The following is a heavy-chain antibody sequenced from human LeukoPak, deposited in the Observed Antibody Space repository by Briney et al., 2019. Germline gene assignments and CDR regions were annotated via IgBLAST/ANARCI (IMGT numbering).Heavy chain of an antibody. CDR2: IHYDGKI. Sequence: GGSLRLSCAASGFIVSGKFMSWVRQAPGKGLEWVSIIHYDGKIRYAGSVGGRFTIYRDDSENTLFLQMNSLRVDDTAVYFCASGDGYLQPYWGQGTLVTVSS. J-gene: IGHJ4*02. V-gene: IGHV3-53*01. CDR3: ASGDGYLQPY. CDR1: GFIVSGKF. D-gene: IGHD2-21*01.